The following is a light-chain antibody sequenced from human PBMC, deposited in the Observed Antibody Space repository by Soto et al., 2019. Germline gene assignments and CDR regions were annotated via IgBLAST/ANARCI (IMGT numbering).Light chain of an antibody. CDR3: QQYAGSPYT. Sequence: EIVLTQSPGTLSLSPGERATLSCRASQSVTHNHLAWYQQKRGQAPRLLIYIASARATGLPGRFSGSGSGTDFTLTISRLEPEDFADYYCQQYAGSPYTVGQGTKLEI. CDR1: QSVTHNH. CDR2: IAS. J-gene: IGKJ2*01. V-gene: IGKV3-20*01.